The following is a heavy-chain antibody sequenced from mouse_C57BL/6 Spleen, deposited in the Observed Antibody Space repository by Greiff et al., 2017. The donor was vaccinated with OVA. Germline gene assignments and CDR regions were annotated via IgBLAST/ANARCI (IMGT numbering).Heavy chain of an antibody. J-gene: IGHJ4*01. V-gene: IGHV5-9-1*02. CDR1: GFTFSSYA. CDR2: ISSGGDYI. D-gene: IGHD1-1*01. CDR3: TRELRGYYAMDY. Sequence: EVKLQESGEGLVKPGGSLKLSCAASGFTFSSYAMSWVRQTPEKRLEWVAYISSGGDYIYYADTVKGRFTISRDNARNTLYLQMSSLKSEDTAMYYCTRELRGYYAMDYWGQGTSVTVSS.